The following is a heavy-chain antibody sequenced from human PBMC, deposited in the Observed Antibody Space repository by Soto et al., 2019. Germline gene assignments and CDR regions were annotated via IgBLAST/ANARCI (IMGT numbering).Heavy chain of an antibody. D-gene: IGHD5-18*01. CDR3: ARGSGYSYGLNYYYYYGMDV. J-gene: IGHJ6*02. CDR2: IDPSDSYT. V-gene: IGHV5-10-1*01. CDR1: GYSFTSYW. Sequence: GESLKISCKGSGYSFTSYWISWVRQMPGKGLEWMGRIDPSDSYTNYSPSFQGHVTISADKSISTAYLQWSSLKASDTAMYYCARGSGYSYGLNYYYYYGMDVWGQGTTVTVSS.